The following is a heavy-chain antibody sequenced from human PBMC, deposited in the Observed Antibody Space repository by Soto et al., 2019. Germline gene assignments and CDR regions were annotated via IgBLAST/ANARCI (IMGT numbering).Heavy chain of an antibody. D-gene: IGHD5-12*01. CDR1: GGSFSGYY. J-gene: IGHJ6*02. Sequence: PSETLSLTCAVYGGSFSGYYSSWIRQPPGKGLEWIGEINHSGSTNYNPSLKSRVTITVGTSKNQFSLKLSSVTAADTAVYYCARGFPYSGYDYGVPRYYYYGMDVWGQGNTVT. CDR2: INHSGST. V-gene: IGHV4-34*01. CDR3: ARGFPYSGYDYGVPRYYYYGMDV.